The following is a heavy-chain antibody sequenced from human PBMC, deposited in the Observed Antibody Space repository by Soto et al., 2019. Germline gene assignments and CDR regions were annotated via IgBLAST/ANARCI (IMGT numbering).Heavy chain of an antibody. D-gene: IGHD1-26*01. CDR2: IYYSGST. Sequence: QVQLQESGPGLVKPSDTLSLTCAVSGYSISSSNWWGWIRQPPGKGLEWIGYIYYSGSTYYNPSLKSRVTXSXDQXKNQFSLKLSSVTAVDTAVYYCAAGGIVGATTADYWGQGTLVTVSS. V-gene: IGHV4-28*01. CDR1: GYSISSSNW. CDR3: AAGGIVGATTADY. J-gene: IGHJ4*02.